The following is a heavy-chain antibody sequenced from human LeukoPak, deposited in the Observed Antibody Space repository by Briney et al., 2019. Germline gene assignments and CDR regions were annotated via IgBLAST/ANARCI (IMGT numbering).Heavy chain of an antibody. J-gene: IGHJ1*01. D-gene: IGHD3-3*01. CDR1: GGSFSGYY. Sequence: SETLSLTCAVYGGSFSGYYWSWIRQPPGKGLEWIGEINHSGSTNYNPSLKSRVTISVDTSKNQFSLKLSSVTAADTAVYYCASGAEYYDFWSGYYRAYYFQHWGQGTLVTVSS. CDR2: INHSGST. CDR3: ASGAEYYDFWSGYYRAYYFQH. V-gene: IGHV4-34*01.